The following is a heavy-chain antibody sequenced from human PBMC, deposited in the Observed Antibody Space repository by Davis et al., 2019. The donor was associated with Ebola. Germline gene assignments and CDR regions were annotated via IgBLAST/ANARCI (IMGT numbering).Heavy chain of an antibody. V-gene: IGHV5-51*01. CDR2: IYPGDSDT. J-gene: IGHJ4*02. CDR3: ARMQVGAYYFDY. Sequence: GGSLTLSCTGSGYSLTSYWIGWVRQMPGKGLEWMGIIYPGDSDTRYSPSFQGQVTISADKSISTAYLQWSSLKASDTAMYYCARMQVGAYYFDYWGQGTLVTVSS. CDR1: GYSLTSYW. D-gene: IGHD4/OR15-4a*01.